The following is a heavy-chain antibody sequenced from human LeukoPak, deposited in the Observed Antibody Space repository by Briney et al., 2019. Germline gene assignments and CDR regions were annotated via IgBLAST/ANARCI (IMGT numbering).Heavy chain of an antibody. J-gene: IGHJ6*02. CDR3: AKSVAIYFYYGLDV. CDR2: ISSGSSAR. V-gene: IGHV3-48*01. Sequence: GSLRLSCAASGFTFSSHSMNWVRQTPGKGLEWVSYISSGSSARYYADSVKGRFTISRDNSKNTLFLQMNSLRVEDTAPYYCAKSVAIYFYYGLDVWGQGTTVTVSS. CDR1: GFTFSSHS. D-gene: IGHD3-3*01.